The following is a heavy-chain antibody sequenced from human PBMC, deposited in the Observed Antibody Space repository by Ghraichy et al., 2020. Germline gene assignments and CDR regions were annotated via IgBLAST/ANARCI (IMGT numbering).Heavy chain of an antibody. CDR1: GFTFSSYS. CDR2: ISSSSSYI. V-gene: IGHV3-21*01. D-gene: IGHD3-22*01. Sequence: GGSLRLSCAASGFTFSSYSMNWVRQAPGKGLEWVSSISSSSSYIYYADSVKGRFTISRDNAKNSLYLQMNSLRAEDTAVYYCAREAHYYDSSGYYYGVYFQHWGQGTLVTVSS. CDR3: AREAHYYDSSGYYYGVYFQH. J-gene: IGHJ1*01.